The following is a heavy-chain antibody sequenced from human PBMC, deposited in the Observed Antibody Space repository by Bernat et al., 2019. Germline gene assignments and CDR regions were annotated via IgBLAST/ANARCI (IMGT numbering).Heavy chain of an antibody. Sequence: QIHLVQSGAEVKKLGASVRVSCKASGYTFTNYGISWVRQAPGQGLEWMGWISADKGGTNYAQNFQGRVTMTADTSTNTGYMELRSLGSGDTAMYYCVKTCPGASYWYIYWGQGALVTVSS. CDR1: GYTFTNYG. V-gene: IGHV1-18*01. CDR2: ISADKGGT. D-gene: IGHD1-26*01. J-gene: IGHJ4*02. CDR3: VKTCPGASYWYIY.